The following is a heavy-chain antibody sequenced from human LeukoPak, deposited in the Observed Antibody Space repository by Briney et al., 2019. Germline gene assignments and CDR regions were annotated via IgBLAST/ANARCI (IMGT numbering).Heavy chain of an antibody. CDR2: INWRDTTI. CDR3: ARDAFTEKYSGSYYKDYCWCFDL. D-gene: IGHD1-26*01. J-gene: IGHJ2*01. V-gene: IGHV3-48*01. CDR1: EFNFSSYS. Sequence: GGSLRLSCAASEFNFSSYSMNWVRQTPGKGLEWISYINWRDTTINYADSVKGRFTISRDNAKNSLYLQMNSLKAEDTAVYYCARDAFTEKYSGSYYKDYCWCFDLWGRGTLVTVSS.